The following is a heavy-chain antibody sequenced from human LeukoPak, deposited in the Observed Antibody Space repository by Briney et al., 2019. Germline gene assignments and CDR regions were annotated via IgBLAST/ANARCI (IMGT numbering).Heavy chain of an antibody. V-gene: IGHV4-59*01. CDR1: GGSFSGYY. J-gene: IGHJ4*02. CDR3: ARGISGYYYDSSGGSSRYYFDY. CDR2: IYYTGNT. D-gene: IGHD3-22*01. Sequence: SETLSLTCAVYGGSFSGYYWSWIRQPPGKGLEWIGFIYYTGNTNYNPSLKSRVTISVDTSKNQFSLKLISVTAADTAVYYCARGISGYYYDSSGGSSRYYFDYWGQGSLVSVSS.